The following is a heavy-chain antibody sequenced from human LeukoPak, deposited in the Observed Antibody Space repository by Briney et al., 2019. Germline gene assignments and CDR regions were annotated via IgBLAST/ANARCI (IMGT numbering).Heavy chain of an antibody. V-gene: IGHV3-30*03. D-gene: IGHD4/OR15-4a*01. CDR1: GFTFSSCG. Sequence: GGSLRLSCAASGFTFSSCGMHWVRQAPGKGLEWVAVISYDGSNKYYADSVKGRFTISRDNSKNTLYLQMNSLRAEDTAVYYCARSMVSHYYYYYGMDVWGQGTTVTVSS. CDR3: ARSMVSHYYYYYGMDV. J-gene: IGHJ6*02. CDR2: ISYDGSNK.